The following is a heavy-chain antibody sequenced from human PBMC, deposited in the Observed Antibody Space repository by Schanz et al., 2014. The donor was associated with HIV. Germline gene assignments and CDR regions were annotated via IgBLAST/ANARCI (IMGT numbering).Heavy chain of an antibody. CDR1: GYTFNDYF. Sequence: QVQLVLSGAAVKKPEASVKVSCKASGYTFNDYFIHWIRQAPGQGLEWMGWIKPNDGGTKSAQKFLGRVTMTRDSSISTAYMELTRLTSDDTAVYYCARSRFQLQWFDSWGQGTLVTVS. J-gene: IGHJ5*01. D-gene: IGHD2-2*01. V-gene: IGHV1-2*02. CDR3: ARSRFQLQWFDS. CDR2: IKPNDGGT.